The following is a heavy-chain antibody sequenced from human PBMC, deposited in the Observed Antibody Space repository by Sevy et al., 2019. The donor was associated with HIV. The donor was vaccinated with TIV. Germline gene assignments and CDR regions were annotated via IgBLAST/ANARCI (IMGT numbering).Heavy chain of an antibody. J-gene: IGHJ6*03. CDR3: ARGYCSSTSCRPYYYYMDV. CDR2: IYYSGGT. CDR1: GGSISSYY. V-gene: IGHV4-59*01. D-gene: IGHD2-2*01. Sequence: SETLSLTCTVSGGSISSYYWSWIRQPPGKGLEWIGYIYYSGGTNYNPSLQSRVTISVDTSKNQFSLKLSSVTAADTAVYYCARGYCSSTSCRPYYYYMDVWGKGTTVTVSS.